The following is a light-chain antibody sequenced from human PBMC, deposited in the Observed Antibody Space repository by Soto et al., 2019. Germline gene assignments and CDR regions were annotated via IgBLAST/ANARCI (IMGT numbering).Light chain of an antibody. J-gene: IGKJ2*01. CDR3: MQGTHWPYT. CDR2: KVS. Sequence: DVVMTQSPLSLPVTLGQPASISCRSSLSPLYSDGNTYLNWFQLRPVQSPRRLIYKVSNRDSGVRDRFSGSGSWPGFTLNFRRVEAEDVAVYVCMQGTHWPYTFGQGTKLEI. CDR1: LSPLYSDGNTY. V-gene: IGKV2-30*01.